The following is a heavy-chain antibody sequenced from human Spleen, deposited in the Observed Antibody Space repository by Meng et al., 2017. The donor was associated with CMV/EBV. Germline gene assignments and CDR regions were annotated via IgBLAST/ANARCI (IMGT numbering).Heavy chain of an antibody. V-gene: IGHV4-34*01. CDR3: ARVKIVVVPAMTYNWFDP. CDR1: GGSFSGYY. CDR2: LNHNGST. J-gene: IGHJ5*02. D-gene: IGHD2-21*02. Sequence: QLQLQQCGAGLLKPSETLSLTSAVYGGSFSGYYWSWIRQPPGKGLEWIGELNHNGSTNYNPSLQSRVTISVDTSKNQFSLKLSSVTAADTAVYYCARVKIVVVPAMTYNWFDPWGQGTLVTVSS.